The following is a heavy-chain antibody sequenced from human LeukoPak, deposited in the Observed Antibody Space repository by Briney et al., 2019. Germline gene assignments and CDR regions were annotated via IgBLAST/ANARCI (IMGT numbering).Heavy chain of an antibody. CDR3: ARDRDYYDSSGYWTPLDY. D-gene: IGHD3-22*01. Sequence: SETLFLTCTVSGGSISSYYWSWIRQPAGKGLEWIGRLYTSGSTNYNPSLKSRVTMSGDTSKNQLSLKLRSVTAADTAVYYCARDRDYYDSSGYWTPLDYWGQGTLVTVSS. CDR2: LYTSGST. CDR1: GGSISSYY. V-gene: IGHV4-4*07. J-gene: IGHJ4*02.